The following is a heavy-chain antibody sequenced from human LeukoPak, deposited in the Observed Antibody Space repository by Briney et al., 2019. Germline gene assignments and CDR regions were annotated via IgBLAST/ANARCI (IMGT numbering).Heavy chain of an antibody. V-gene: IGHV3-30-3*01. Sequence: PGRSLRLSCAASGFTFSSYAMHWVRQAPGKGLEWVAVISYDGSNKYYADSVKGRFTISRDNSKNPLYLQMNSLRAEDTAVYYCAKERSYRTLFEYYYGMDVWGQGTTVTVSS. D-gene: IGHD2-21*01. CDR2: ISYDGSNK. CDR1: GFTFSSYA. J-gene: IGHJ6*02. CDR3: AKERSYRTLFEYYYGMDV.